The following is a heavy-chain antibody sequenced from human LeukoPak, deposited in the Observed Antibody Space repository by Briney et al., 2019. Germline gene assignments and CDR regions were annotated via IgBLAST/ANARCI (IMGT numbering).Heavy chain of an antibody. Sequence: SETLSLTCAVYGGSFSSYYWGWIRQPPGKGLEWIGSIYYSGSTYYNPSLKSRVTISVDTSKNQFSLKLSSVTAADTAVYYCARFLRSSDYWGQGTLVTVSS. V-gene: IGHV4-39*07. CDR1: GGSFSSYY. J-gene: IGHJ4*02. D-gene: IGHD2/OR15-2a*01. CDR2: IYYSGST. CDR3: ARFLRSSDY.